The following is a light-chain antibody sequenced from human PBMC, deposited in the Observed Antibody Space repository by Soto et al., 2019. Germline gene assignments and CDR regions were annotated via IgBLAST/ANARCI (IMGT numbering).Light chain of an antibody. J-gene: IGLJ2*01. CDR3: CSYAGGYNLL. V-gene: IGLV2-11*01. CDR2: DVT. CDR1: SSDVGAYNY. Sequence: QSALTQPRSVSGSPGQSVTISCTGTSSDVGAYNYVSWYQQHPGKAPKLMIYDVTKRPSGVPDRFSGSKSGNTASLTISGLQPEDEADYYCCSYAGGYNLLFGGGTKLTVL.